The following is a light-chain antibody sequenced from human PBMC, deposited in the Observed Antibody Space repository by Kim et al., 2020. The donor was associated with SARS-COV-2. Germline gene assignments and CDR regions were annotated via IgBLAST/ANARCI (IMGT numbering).Light chain of an antibody. CDR2: AAS. CDR3: LQHKRFPYT. V-gene: IGKV1-17*03. CDR1: QGISNY. J-gene: IGKJ2*01. Sequence: DIQMTQSPSAMSASVGDRVTITCRASQGISNYLAWFQQKPGKVPERLIYAASNLQSGVPSRFSGSGSGTEFTLTISSLQPEDFATSYCLQHKRFPYTFGQGTKLEI.